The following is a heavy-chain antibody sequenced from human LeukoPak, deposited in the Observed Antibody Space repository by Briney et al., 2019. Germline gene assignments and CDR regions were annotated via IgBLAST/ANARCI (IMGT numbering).Heavy chain of an antibody. D-gene: IGHD6-19*01. V-gene: IGHV4-59*01. CDR3: ARGGGWYDN. Sequence: PSETLSLTCTVSGGSLNNYYWGWVRQPPGKELEWIGYIYYTGGTNYNPSLKSRVTILVDPSKNQFSLKLSSVTTADTAVYYCARGGGWYDNWRQGTLVTVSS. CDR2: IYYTGGT. J-gene: IGHJ4*02. CDR1: GGSLNNYY.